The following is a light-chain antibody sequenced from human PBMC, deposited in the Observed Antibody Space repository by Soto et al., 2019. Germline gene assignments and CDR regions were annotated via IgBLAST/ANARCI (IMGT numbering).Light chain of an antibody. J-gene: IGKJ5*01. CDR1: QSVLYSSNNKNY. Sequence: DTVMTQSPDSLSVSLGERATINFKSSQSVLYSSNNKNYLAWYQQKPGQPPKLLIYWASTRESGVPDRFSGSGSGTDFTLTIISLQAEDVAVYYCQQYYSTPLTFGQGTRLEI. CDR3: QQYYSTPLT. V-gene: IGKV4-1*01. CDR2: WAS.